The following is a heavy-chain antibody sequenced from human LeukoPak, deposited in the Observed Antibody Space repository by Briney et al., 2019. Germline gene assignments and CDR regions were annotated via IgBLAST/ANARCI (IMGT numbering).Heavy chain of an antibody. CDR1: GGSISSYY. CDR2: IYYSGST. D-gene: IGHD2-15*01. J-gene: IGHJ1*01. CDR3: ARHGCSGGGCPFQH. Sequence: PSETLSLTCTVSGGSISSYYWSWIRQPPGKGLEWIGYIYYSGSTNYNPSLKSRVTISVDTSKNQFSLSLSSVTAADTALYYCARHGCSGGGCPFQHWGQGTLVTVSS. V-gene: IGHV4-59*08.